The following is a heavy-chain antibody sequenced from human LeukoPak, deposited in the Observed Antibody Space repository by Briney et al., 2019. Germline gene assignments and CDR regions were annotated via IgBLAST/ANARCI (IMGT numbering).Heavy chain of an antibody. D-gene: IGHD3-10*01. CDR2: INQSGST. V-gene: IGHV4-34*09. CDR3: ASSPILYGSGSKPLFDY. J-gene: IGHJ4*02. CDR1: GGSFSTYY. Sequence: SETLSLTCAVYGGSFSTYYWGWIRQSPGKGLEWIGEINQSGSTNYNPSLKSRVTISVDTSKNQFSLKLSSVTAADTAVYYCASSPILYGSGSKPLFDYWGQGTLVTVSS.